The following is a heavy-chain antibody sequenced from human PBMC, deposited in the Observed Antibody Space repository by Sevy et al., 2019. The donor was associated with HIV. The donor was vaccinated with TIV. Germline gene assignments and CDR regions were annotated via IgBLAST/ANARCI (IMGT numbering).Heavy chain of an antibody. J-gene: IGHJ4*02. D-gene: IGHD6-13*01. V-gene: IGHV3-7*01. CDR3: AREIAAAGSY. CDR1: GFTFSSYW. CDR2: IKQDGSKK. Sequence: GGSLRLSCAASGFTFSSYWMTWVRQAPGKGLEWVASIKQDGSKKYYVDSVKGRFTISRDNAKNSVYLQMNSLRAEDAAVYYCAREIAAAGSYWGQGTLVTVSS.